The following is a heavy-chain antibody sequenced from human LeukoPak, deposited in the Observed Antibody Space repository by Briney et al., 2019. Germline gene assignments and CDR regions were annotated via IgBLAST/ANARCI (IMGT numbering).Heavy chain of an antibody. Sequence: GGSLRLSCAASGFTFSSYSMNWVRQAPGKGLEWVSSISSSSSYIYYADSVKGRFTIPRDNAKNSLYLQMNSLRAEDTAVYYCARVGYCSSTSCYLRISDAFDIWGQGTMVTVSS. CDR2: ISSSSSYI. V-gene: IGHV3-21*01. CDR3: ARVGYCSSTSCYLRISDAFDI. CDR1: GFTFSSYS. D-gene: IGHD2-2*01. J-gene: IGHJ3*02.